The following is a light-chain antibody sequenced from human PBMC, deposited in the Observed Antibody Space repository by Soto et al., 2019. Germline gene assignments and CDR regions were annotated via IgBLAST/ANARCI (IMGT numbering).Light chain of an antibody. J-gene: IGKJ5*01. CDR3: QQYENSPIT. CDR1: ESLGSGF. V-gene: IGKV3-20*01. Sequence: ESVLTSCAATLSVAPGQKATRSGRANESLGSGFVAWYQQRRGQAPRLLIYGASTRATGIRDRFSGGGSETPFILTISRVEREDFAMYYCQQYENSPITFGPGTRLEIK. CDR2: GAS.